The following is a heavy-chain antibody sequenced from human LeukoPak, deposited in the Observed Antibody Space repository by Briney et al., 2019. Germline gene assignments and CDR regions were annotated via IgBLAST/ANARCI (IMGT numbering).Heavy chain of an antibody. V-gene: IGHV3-30*04. CDR3: ARGTGYSIY. CDR1: GFMFTDFA. J-gene: IGHJ4*02. D-gene: IGHD6-13*01. Sequence: PGGSLRLSCAASGFMFTDFAMHWVRQAPGKGLQWVAVISNDERNKYYADSVKGRFTISRDNSNSMVHLQMTSLRLEDTAVYYCARGTGYSIYWGQGTLVTVSS. CDR2: ISNDERNK.